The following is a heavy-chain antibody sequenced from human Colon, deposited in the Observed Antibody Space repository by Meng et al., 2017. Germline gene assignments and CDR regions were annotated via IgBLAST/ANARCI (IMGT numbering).Heavy chain of an antibody. J-gene: IGHJ4*02. CDR1: GFTFSSYA. CDR3: DASDF. V-gene: IGHV3-23*01. Sequence: GKSLKISCAASGFTFSSYAMGWVRQAPGKGLEWVSTISGSGVNTHYADSVKGRFTISRDNSKNTLYLQMNSLRAEDTAVYYCDASDFWGQGSLVTVSS. CDR2: ISGSGVNT.